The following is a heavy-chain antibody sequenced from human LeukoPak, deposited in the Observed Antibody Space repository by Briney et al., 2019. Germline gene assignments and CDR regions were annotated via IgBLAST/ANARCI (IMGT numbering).Heavy chain of an antibody. CDR3: ARGLLQYYYYYGMDV. J-gene: IGHJ6*02. V-gene: IGHV1-18*01. D-gene: IGHD2-21*01. CDR1: GYIFTSYG. Sequence: ASVTVSCKASGYIFTSYGISWVRQAPGQGLEWMGWISAYNGNTNYAQKLQGRVTMTTDTSTSTAYMELRSLRSDDTAVYYCARGLLQYYYYYGMDVWGQGTTVTVSS. CDR2: ISAYNGNT.